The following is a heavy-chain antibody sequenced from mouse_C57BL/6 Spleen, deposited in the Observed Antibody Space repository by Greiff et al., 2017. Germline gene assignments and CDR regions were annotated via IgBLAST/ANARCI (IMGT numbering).Heavy chain of an antibody. CDR3: ARSVYFFDY. V-gene: IGHV1-82*01. CDR1: GYAFSSSW. Sequence: QVQLQQSGPELVKPGASVTISCKASGYAFSSSWMNWVKQRPGKGLEWIGRIYPGDGATNYNGQFKGKATQTADKSTMTAYMQLGSLTAEDSAVYFCARSVYFFDYWGQGTTLTVSS. D-gene: IGHD2-1*01. J-gene: IGHJ2*01. CDR2: IYPGDGAT.